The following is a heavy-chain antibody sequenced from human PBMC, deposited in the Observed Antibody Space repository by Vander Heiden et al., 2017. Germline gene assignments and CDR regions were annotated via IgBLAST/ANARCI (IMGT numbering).Heavy chain of an antibody. J-gene: IGHJ5*02. CDR1: GFTFRSYA. V-gene: IGHV3-30-3*01. CDR2: ISYDGSNK. CDR3: ARGQHHYDFWSGPPCDP. Sequence: QVQLVASGGGVVQPGRSLSPSCAASGFTFRSYAMHWVRQAPGKGLEWVAGISYDGSNKHYADSVKGRVTISRDNSKNTLYLQMNSLRAEDTAVYYCARGQHHYDFWSGPPCDPWGEGTLVTVSS. D-gene: IGHD3-3*01.